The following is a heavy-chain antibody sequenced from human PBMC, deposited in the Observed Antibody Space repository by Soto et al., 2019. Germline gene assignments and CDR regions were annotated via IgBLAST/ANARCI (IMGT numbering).Heavy chain of an antibody. J-gene: IGHJ6*02. V-gene: IGHV1-69*02. D-gene: IGHD2-15*01. CDR1: GGTFSSYT. Sequence: QVQLVQSGAEVKKPGSSVKVSCKASGGTFSSYTISWVRQAPGQGLEWMGRIIPILGIANYAQKFQGRVTITADKSTSTAYMELSSLRSEDTAVYCCARGKVVTADVNYYYYGMDGWGQGTTVTVSS. CDR2: IIPILGIA. CDR3: ARGKVVTADVNYYYYGMDG.